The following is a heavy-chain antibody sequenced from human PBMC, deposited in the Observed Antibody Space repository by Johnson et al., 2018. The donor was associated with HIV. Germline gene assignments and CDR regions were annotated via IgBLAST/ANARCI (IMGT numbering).Heavy chain of an antibody. CDR3: VRGTLTGTTGGFDI. D-gene: IGHD1-20*01. V-gene: IGHV3-66*01. CDR1: GFTFSHAW. CDR2: INTGGST. Sequence: EVQLVESGGGLVKPGGSLRLSCAASGFTFSHAWMNWVRQAPGKGLEWVSGINTGGSTFYPDSVKGRFTISRDNSKSTLYLQMNSLRAEDTAVYHCVRGTLTGTTGGFDIWGQGTMVTVSA. J-gene: IGHJ3*02.